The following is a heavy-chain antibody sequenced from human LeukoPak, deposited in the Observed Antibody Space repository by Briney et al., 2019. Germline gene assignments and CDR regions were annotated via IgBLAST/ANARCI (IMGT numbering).Heavy chain of an antibody. J-gene: IGHJ5*02. CDR3: ARHQEGGILTGYYQNWFDP. D-gene: IGHD3-9*01. V-gene: IGHV5-51*01. Sequence: GEPLKISCKGSGFSFTSYWIGWVRQMPGKGLEWMGINYPGDSDTRYSPPFQGQVAISADKSISTAYLQWSSLKASDTAMYYCARHQEGGILTGYYQNWFDPWGQGTLVTVSS. CDR2: NYPGDSDT. CDR1: GFSFTSYW.